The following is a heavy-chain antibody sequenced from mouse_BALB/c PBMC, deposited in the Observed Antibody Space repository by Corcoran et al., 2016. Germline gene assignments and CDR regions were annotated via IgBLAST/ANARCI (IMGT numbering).Heavy chain of an antibody. CDR3: ARWGITTFDY. V-gene: IGHV1-18*01. CDR1: GYTFTDYN. J-gene: IGHJ2*01. D-gene: IGHD1-1*01. Sequence: EVLLQQSGPELVKPGTSVKISCTASGYTFTDYNMDWVRQSHGKSLEWIGDINPRSGGTIYNQTFKGKATLTVDKSSSTAYMELRSLTSEDTAVYYCARWGITTFDYWGQGTTVTVSS. CDR2: INPRSGGT.